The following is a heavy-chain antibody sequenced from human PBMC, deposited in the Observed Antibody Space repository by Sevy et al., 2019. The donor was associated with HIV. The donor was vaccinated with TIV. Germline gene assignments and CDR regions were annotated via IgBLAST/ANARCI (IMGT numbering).Heavy chain of an antibody. CDR2: ISGSGATI. V-gene: IGHV3-23*01. J-gene: IGHJ4*03. Sequence: GGSLRLSCEGSGSSFKNYPMSWVRQAPGKGLEWVCIISGSGATIFYADSLKGRFIVSRDNSKDTVFLQMNSLTVDDTGTYYCTKSKTLLQSPFGVWGQGAVVTVSS. CDR1: GSSFKNYP. CDR3: TKSKTLLQSPFGV. D-gene: IGHD2-15*01.